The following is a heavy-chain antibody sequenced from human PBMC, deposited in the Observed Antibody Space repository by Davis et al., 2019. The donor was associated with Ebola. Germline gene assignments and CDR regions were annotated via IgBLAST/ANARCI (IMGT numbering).Heavy chain of an antibody. V-gene: IGHV4-61*08. CDR3: ASLLTYYYGSGIYSSPYYFDY. CDR2: IYYSGST. J-gene: IGHJ4*02. CDR1: GGSVSSGGYY. Sequence: MPSETLSLTCTVSGGSVSSGGYYWNWIRQPPGKGLEWIGYIYYSGSTYYNPSLKSRVTISVDTSKNQFSLKLSSVTAADTALYYCASLLTYYYGSGIYSSPYYFDYWGQGTLVTVSS. D-gene: IGHD3-10*01.